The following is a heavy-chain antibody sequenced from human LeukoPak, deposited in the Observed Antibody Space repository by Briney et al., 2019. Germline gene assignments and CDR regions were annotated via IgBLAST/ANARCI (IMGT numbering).Heavy chain of an antibody. Sequence: ASVKVSCKASGYTFTSYDINWVRRATGQGLEWMGWMNPNSGNTGYAQKFQGRVTMTRNTSISTAYMELSSLRSEDTAVYYCARNPTVTTRRPRTSWFDPWGQGTLVTVSS. V-gene: IGHV1-8*01. CDR1: GYTFTSYD. CDR3: ARNPTVTTRRPRTSWFDP. D-gene: IGHD4-17*01. CDR2: MNPNSGNT. J-gene: IGHJ5*02.